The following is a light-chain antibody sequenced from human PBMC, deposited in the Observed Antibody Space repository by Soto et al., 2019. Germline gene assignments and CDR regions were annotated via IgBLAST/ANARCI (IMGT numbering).Light chain of an antibody. CDR1: SSDVGGYNY. Sequence: QSALTQPRSVSGSPGQSVTISCTGTSSDVGGYNYVSWYQQHPGKAPKLMIYDVSKRPSGVPDRFSGSKSGNTASLTISGLQAEDGADYYCCSYAGSYTWVFGGGTKLNVL. CDR3: CSYAGSYTWV. CDR2: DVS. V-gene: IGLV2-11*01. J-gene: IGLJ3*02.